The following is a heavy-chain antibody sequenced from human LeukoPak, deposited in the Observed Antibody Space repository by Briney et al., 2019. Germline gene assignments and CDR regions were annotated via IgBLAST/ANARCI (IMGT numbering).Heavy chain of an antibody. D-gene: IGHD2-15*01. J-gene: IGHJ6*02. CDR1: GGSISSYY. Sequence: SETLSLTCTVSGGSISSYYWSWIRQPPGKGLEWIGYIYCSGSTNYNPSLKSRVTISVDTSKNQFSLKLSSVTAADTAVYYCARDGCSGGSCYRDYYGMDVWGQGTTVTVSS. CDR3: ARDGCSGGSCYRDYYGMDV. V-gene: IGHV4-59*01. CDR2: IYCSGST.